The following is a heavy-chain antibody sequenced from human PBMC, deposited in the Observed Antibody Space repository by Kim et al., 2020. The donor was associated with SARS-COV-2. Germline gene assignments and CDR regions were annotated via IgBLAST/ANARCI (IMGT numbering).Heavy chain of an antibody. CDR1: GFTFSNYT. Sequence: GGSLRLSCAASGFTFSNYTMNWVRQAPGKGLEWVSSISGSSTYIYYADSVKGRFTISRDNAKNSLYLQMNSLRAEDTAVYYCARDKVVVVPAVMARGMDVWGQGTTVTVSS. J-gene: IGHJ6*02. D-gene: IGHD2-2*01. CDR2: ISGSSTYI. V-gene: IGHV3-21*01. CDR3: ARDKVVVVPAVMARGMDV.